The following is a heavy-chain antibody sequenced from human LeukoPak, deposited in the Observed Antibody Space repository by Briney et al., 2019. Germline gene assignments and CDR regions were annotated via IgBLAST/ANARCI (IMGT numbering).Heavy chain of an antibody. D-gene: IGHD2-15*01. V-gene: IGHV3-13*01. Sequence: PGGSLRLSCAASGFTFSAYDMHWVRQATGKGLEWVSAIAAAGDTYYSGSVKGRFIISRENAKSSLYLQMNSLRVGDTALYYCTRGGRDGFDIWDQGTMVTVSS. J-gene: IGHJ3*02. CDR2: IAAAGDT. CDR3: TRGGRDGFDI. CDR1: GFTFSAYD.